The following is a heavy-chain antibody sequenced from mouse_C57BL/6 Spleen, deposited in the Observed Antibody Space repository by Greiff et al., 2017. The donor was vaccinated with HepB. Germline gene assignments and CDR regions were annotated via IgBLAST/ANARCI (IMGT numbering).Heavy chain of an antibody. CDR3: ARSGTLRDYFDY. J-gene: IGHJ2*01. CDR1: GYAFSSSW. D-gene: IGHD3-2*02. V-gene: IGHV1-82*01. CDR2: IYPGDGDT. Sequence: VQLQQSGPELVKPGASVKISCKASGYAFSSSWMNWVKQRPGKGLEWIGRIYPGDGDTNYNGKFKGKATLTADKSSSTAYMQLSSLTSEDSAVYFCARSGTLRDYFDYWGQGTTLTVSS.